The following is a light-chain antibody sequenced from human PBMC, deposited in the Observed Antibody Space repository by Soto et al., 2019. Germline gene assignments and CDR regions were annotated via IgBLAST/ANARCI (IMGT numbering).Light chain of an antibody. CDR1: QTIDRY. Sequence: DIQMTQFSSSLSASVGDRVTITCRASQTIDRYLNWYQQKPGKVPKLLIYAASNLQSGVPARFSGSGSGTDFTLTITSLQPEGFATYYCEQSYSALLFTFGPGTKVDI. J-gene: IGKJ3*01. V-gene: IGKV1-39*01. CDR2: AAS. CDR3: EQSYSALLFT.